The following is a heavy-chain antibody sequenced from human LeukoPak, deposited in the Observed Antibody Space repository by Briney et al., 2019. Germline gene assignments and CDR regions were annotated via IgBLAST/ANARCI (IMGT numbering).Heavy chain of an antibody. CDR3: AKLVGGTTVTLD. CDR1: GFTFSSYV. CDR2: ITGSGGST. Sequence: PGGSLRLSCAASGFTFSSYVLSWARQAPGQGLEWVSTITGSGGSTYYADSVKGRFSISRDNSKNTLYLQMNSLRAEDTAVYYCAKLVGGTTVTLDWGQGTLVTVSS. V-gene: IGHV3-23*01. J-gene: IGHJ4*02. D-gene: IGHD4-17*01.